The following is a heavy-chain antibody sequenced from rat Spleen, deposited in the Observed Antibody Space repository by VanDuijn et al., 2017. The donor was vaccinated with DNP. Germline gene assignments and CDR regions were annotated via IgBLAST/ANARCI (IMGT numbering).Heavy chain of an antibody. CDR1: GFSFSDYY. CDR3: ARGNYPGINTFDH. V-gene: IGHV5-22*01. Sequence: EVQLVESGGGLVQPGRSLKLSCAASGFSFSDYYMAWVRQAPKKGLELVAYISYEGSNTYCGDSVKGRFTISRDNAKSTLYLQMNSLRSEDTATYYCARGNYPGINTFDHWGQGGMVTVSS. D-gene: IGHD1-4*01. J-gene: IGHJ2*01. CDR2: ISYEGSNT.